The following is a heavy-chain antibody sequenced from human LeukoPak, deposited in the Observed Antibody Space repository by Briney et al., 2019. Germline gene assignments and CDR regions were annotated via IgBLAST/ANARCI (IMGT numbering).Heavy chain of an antibody. V-gene: IGHV3-73*01. D-gene: IGHD3-10*01. CDR3: TRLGYYYGSGSPNQH. CDR2: IRSKANSYAT. Sequence: GGSLRLSCAASGFTFSGSAMHRVRQASGKGLEWVGRIRSKANSYATAYAASVKGRFTISRDDSKNTAYLQMNSLKTEDTAVYYCTRLGYYYGSGSPNQHWGQGTLVTVSS. CDR1: GFTFSGSA. J-gene: IGHJ1*01.